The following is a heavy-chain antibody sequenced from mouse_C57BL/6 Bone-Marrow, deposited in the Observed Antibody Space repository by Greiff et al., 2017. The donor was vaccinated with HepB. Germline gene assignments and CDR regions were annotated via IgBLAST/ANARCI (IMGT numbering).Heavy chain of an antibody. CDR3: TSGGLYDSALDY. D-gene: IGHD2-3*01. Sequence: QVQLQQSGAELVKPGASVKMSCKASGYTFTTYPIEWMKQNHGQSLEWIGNFHPYNDDTKYNEKFKGKATLAVDKSSSAAYLERSRLTSDDAAVYYGTSGGLYDSALDYWGQGTALTVSS. J-gene: IGHJ2*01. V-gene: IGHV1-47*01. CDR2: FHPYNDDT. CDR1: GYTFTTYP.